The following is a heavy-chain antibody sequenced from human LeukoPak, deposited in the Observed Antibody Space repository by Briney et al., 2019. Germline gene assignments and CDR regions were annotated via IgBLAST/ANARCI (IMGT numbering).Heavy chain of an antibody. Sequence: SETLSLTCTVSGGSISSGGYYWSRIRQHPGKGLEWIGYIYYSGSTYYNPSLKSRVTISVDTSKNQFSLKLSSVTAADTAVYYCARVWLENLLNWFDPWGQGTLVTVSS. CDR1: GGSISSGGYY. CDR3: ARVWLENLLNWFDP. J-gene: IGHJ5*02. CDR2: IYYSGST. D-gene: IGHD6-19*01. V-gene: IGHV4-31*03.